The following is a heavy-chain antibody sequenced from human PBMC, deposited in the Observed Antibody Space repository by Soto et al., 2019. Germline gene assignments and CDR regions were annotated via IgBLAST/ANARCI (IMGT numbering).Heavy chain of an antibody. CDR3: ARPASRWIVPAAHYYYYYGMDV. Sequence: EGSLRLSCAASGFTFSSYAMHWVRQAPGKGLEWVAVISYDGSNKYYADSVKGRFTISRDNSKNTLYLQMNSLRAEDTAVYYCARPASRWIVPAAHYYYYYGMDVWGQGTTVTVSS. J-gene: IGHJ6*02. V-gene: IGHV3-30-3*01. CDR1: GFTFSSYA. D-gene: IGHD2-2*01. CDR2: ISYDGSNK.